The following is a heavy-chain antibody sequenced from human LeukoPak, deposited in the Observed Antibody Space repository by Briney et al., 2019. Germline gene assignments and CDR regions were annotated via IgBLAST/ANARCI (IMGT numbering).Heavy chain of an antibody. CDR1: GGSFSGYY. Sequence: SETLSLTYAVYGGSFSGYYWSWIRQPPGKGLERIGEINHSGSTNYNPSLKSRVTISVDTSKNQFSLKLSSVTAADTAVYYCARRRGGDYDFWSGYFPFDYWGQGTLVTASS. CDR3: ARRRGGDYDFWSGYFPFDY. D-gene: IGHD3-3*01. V-gene: IGHV4-34*01. J-gene: IGHJ4*02. CDR2: INHSGST.